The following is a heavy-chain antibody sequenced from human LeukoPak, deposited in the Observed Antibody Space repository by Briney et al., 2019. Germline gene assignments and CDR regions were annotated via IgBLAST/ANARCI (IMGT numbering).Heavy chain of an antibody. V-gene: IGHV3-21*04. J-gene: IGHJ4*02. D-gene: IGHD6-19*01. CDR1: GFTFSSYS. CDR2: ISSSSSYI. CDR3: ANPIAVAGTGSGY. Sequence: GGSLRLSCAASGFTFSSYSMNWVRQAPGKGLEWVSSISSSSSYIYYADSVKGRFTISRDNAKNSLYLQMNSLRAEDTAVYYCANPIAVAGTGSGYWGQGTLVTVSS.